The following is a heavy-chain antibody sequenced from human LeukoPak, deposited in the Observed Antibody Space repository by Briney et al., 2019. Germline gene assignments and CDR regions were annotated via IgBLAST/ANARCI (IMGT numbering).Heavy chain of an antibody. Sequence: SETLSLTCAVYGGSFTGYYWSWIRQPPGRGLEWIGEINRNGNTNYNPSLKSRVTMSVDTSKKQFSLNLSSVTAADTAVYYCARIVLPYYYDTTALKGYFDLWGRGTLVTVSS. V-gene: IGHV4-34*01. D-gene: IGHD3-22*01. CDR2: INRNGNT. CDR3: ARIVLPYYYDTTALKGYFDL. CDR1: GGSFTGYY. J-gene: IGHJ2*01.